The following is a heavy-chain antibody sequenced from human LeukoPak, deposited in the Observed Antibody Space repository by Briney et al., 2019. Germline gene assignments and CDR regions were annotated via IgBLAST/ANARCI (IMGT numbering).Heavy chain of an antibody. CDR3: ATGYSSSWYGVYNFDY. CDR2: INWSATST. CDR1: GFTFDDYG. J-gene: IGHJ4*02. V-gene: IGHV3-20*04. D-gene: IGHD6-13*01. Sequence: RPGGSLRLSCAASGFTFDDYGMSWVRQAPWKGLEWVSGINWSATSTGYADSVKGRFTISRDNSKNTLYLQMNSLRAEDTAVYYCATGYSSSWYGVYNFDYRGQGTLVTVSS.